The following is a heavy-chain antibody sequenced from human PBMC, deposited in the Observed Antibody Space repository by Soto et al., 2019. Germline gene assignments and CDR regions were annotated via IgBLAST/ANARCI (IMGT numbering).Heavy chain of an antibody. D-gene: IGHD1-1*01. Sequence: EVQLVESGGGLVQPGRSLRLSCTASGFTFGDYAMSWVRQAPGKGLEWVGFIRSKAYGGTTEYAASVKGRFTISRDDSKSIAYLQMNSLKIEDTAVFYCTRDGTTGTYNWFDPWGQGTLVTVSS. CDR2: IRSKAYGGTT. J-gene: IGHJ5*02. CDR1: GFTFGDYA. V-gene: IGHV3-49*04. CDR3: TRDGTTGTYNWFDP.